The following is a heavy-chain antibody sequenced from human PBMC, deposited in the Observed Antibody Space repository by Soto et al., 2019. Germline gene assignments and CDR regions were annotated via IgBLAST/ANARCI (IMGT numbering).Heavy chain of an antibody. CDR2: IRKRINSYTT. D-gene: IGHD4-17*01. J-gene: IGHJ4*02. V-gene: IGHV3-72*01. Sequence: HPGGSLRLSCAAAELTFNDRYMDWVRQAPGKGLEWVGRIRKRINSYTTEYAASVKGRFTISRDDSTNSLYLQMSSMETEDTAVYYCTKVTTFDYYFDYWGQGTLVTASS. CDR3: TKVTTFDYYFDY. CDR1: ELTFNDRY.